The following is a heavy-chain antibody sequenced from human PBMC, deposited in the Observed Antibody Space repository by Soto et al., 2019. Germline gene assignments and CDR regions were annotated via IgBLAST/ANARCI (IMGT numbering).Heavy chain of an antibody. V-gene: IGHV4-39*01. Sequence: SETLSLTCTVSGGSISSSGYYWGWIRQPPGKGLEWIGSIYYSGSTYYNPSLKSRVTISVDTSKNQFSLKLSSVTAADTAVYYCARLHYYGSGSLPGSYHYVMDFWGQGTSVIVSS. D-gene: IGHD3-10*01. CDR2: IYYSGST. J-gene: IGHJ6*02. CDR3: ARLHYYGSGSLPGSYHYVMDF. CDR1: GGSISSSGYY.